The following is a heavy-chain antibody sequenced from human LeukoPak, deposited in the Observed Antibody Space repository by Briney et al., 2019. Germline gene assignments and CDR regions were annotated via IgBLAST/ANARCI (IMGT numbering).Heavy chain of an antibody. CDR2: ISGSGGNT. Sequence: PGGSLRLSCAASGFTFSTYAMSWVRQAPGKGLEWVSAISGSGGNTYYADSVKGRFTISRDNSKNTLYLQMNSLRAEDTAVYYCAKDRRGDGRLVTFDCWGQGTLVTVSS. D-gene: IGHD4-23*01. CDR1: GFTFSTYA. V-gene: IGHV3-23*01. J-gene: IGHJ4*02. CDR3: AKDRRGDGRLVTFDC.